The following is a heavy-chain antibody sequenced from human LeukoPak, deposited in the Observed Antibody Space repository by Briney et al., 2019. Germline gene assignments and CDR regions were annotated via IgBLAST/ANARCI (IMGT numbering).Heavy chain of an antibody. CDR3: ARTQPAAMKRSRDNWFDP. D-gene: IGHD2-2*01. CDR1: GYTFTGHY. J-gene: IGHJ5*02. Sequence: EASVKVSCKASGYTFTGHYMHWVRQAPGQGLEWMGWINPNSGGTNYAQKFQGRVTMTRDTSISTAYMELSRLRSDDTAVYYCARTQPAAMKRSRDNWFDPWGQGTLVTVSS. V-gene: IGHV1-2*02. CDR2: INPNSGGT.